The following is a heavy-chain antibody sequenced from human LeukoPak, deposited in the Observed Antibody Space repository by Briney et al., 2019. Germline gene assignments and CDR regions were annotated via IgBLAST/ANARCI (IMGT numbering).Heavy chain of an antibody. CDR3: AKDHGSSDWYYFDY. CDR2: IHYDGSNN. V-gene: IGHV3-30*02. CDR1: GFTFSSYA. Sequence: GGSLRLSCAASGFTFSSYAMSWVRQAPGKGLEWVAFIHYDGSNNYYADSVKGRFTISRDNSKNTLYLQMNTLRADDTAVYYCAKDHGSSDWYYFDYWGQGTLVTVSS. D-gene: IGHD6-13*01. J-gene: IGHJ4*02.